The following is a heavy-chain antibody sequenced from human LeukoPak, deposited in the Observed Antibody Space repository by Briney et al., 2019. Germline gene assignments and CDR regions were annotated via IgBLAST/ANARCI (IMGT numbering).Heavy chain of an antibody. J-gene: IGHJ4*02. CDR3: ARESCSGGSCYLDY. Sequence: SQTLSLTCTVSGGSISSGSYYWSWIRQPAGKGLEWIGRIYTSGSTNYNPSLKSRVTISVDTSKNQFSLKLSSVTAADTAVYYCARESCSGGSCYLDYPGQGTLVAVSS. CDR1: GGSISSGSYY. V-gene: IGHV4-61*02. CDR2: IYTSGST. D-gene: IGHD2-15*01.